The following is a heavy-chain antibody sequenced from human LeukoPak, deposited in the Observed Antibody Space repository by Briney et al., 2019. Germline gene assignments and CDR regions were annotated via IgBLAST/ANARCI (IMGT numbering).Heavy chain of an antibody. CDR1: GGTFSSYA. CDR2: IIPIFGTA. V-gene: IGHV1-69*05. Sequence: SVKVSCKASGGTFSSYAISWVRQAPGQGLEWMGGIIPIFGTANYAQEFQGRVTITTDESTSTAYMELSSLRSEDTAVYYCARALSVDTAMVNRIYYYYYYMDVWGKGTTVTVSS. CDR3: ARALSVDTAMVNRIYYYYYYMDV. J-gene: IGHJ6*03. D-gene: IGHD5-18*01.